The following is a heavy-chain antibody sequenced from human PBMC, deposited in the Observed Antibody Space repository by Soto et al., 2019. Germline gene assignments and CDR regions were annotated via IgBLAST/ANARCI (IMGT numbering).Heavy chain of an antibody. CDR3: ARAGKYYYGSGSPYYYGMDV. CDR1: GYTFTSYG. D-gene: IGHD3-10*01. CDR2: ISGYNGNT. V-gene: IGHV1-18*04. Sequence: QVQLVQSGAEVKKPGASVKVSCKASGYTFTSYGVSCVRQAPGQGLEWMGWISGYNGNTNYAQKLQGRVTVTTDTATSTAYMELRSLRSYDTAVYYCARAGKYYYGSGSPYYYGMDVWGQGITVTVSS. J-gene: IGHJ6*02.